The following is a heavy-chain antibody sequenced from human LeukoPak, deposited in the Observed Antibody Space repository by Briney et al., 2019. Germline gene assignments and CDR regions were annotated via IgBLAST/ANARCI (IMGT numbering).Heavy chain of an antibody. J-gene: IGHJ4*02. D-gene: IGHD5-18*01. CDR1: GFTFNTYW. Sequence: GGSLRLSCAASGFTFNTYWINWVRQAPGKGLEWLASINQDGSEKYYVDSVKGRFTISRDNSKNTLYLQMNSLRAEDTAVYYCAKNPGYTYGDSWGQGTLVTASS. CDR3: AKNPGYTYGDS. CDR2: INQDGSEK. V-gene: IGHV3-7*05.